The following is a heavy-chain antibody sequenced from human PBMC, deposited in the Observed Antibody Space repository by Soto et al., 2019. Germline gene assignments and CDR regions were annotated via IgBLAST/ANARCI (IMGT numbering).Heavy chain of an antibody. CDR3: AMYSSSAKYYFDY. J-gene: IGHJ4*02. Sequence: SETLSLTCTVSGGSISSGGYYWSWIRQHPGKGLEWIGYIYYSGSTYYNPSLKSRVTISVDTSKNQFSLKLSSVTAADTAVYYCAMYSSSAKYYFDYWGQGTLVTVSS. D-gene: IGHD6-6*01. CDR1: GGSISSGGYY. CDR2: IYYSGST. V-gene: IGHV4-31*03.